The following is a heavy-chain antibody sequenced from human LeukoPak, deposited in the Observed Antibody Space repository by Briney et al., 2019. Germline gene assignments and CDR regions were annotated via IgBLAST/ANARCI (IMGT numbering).Heavy chain of an antibody. D-gene: IGHD1-14*01. CDR1: GFTFSDYY. V-gene: IGHV3-11*01. CDR2: ISRGSTTI. Sequence: GGSLRLSCAASGFTFSDYYMSWIRQAPGKGLEWVSYISRGSTTIYYADAVKGRFTISRDNAKNSLYLQMNSLRADDTAMYYCARDLGKKGTSGNPFDIWGQGTMVTVFS. CDR3: ARDLGKKGTSGNPFDI. J-gene: IGHJ3*02.